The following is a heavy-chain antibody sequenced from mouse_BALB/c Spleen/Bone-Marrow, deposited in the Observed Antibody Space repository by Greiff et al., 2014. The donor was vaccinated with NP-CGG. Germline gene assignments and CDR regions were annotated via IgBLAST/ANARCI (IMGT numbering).Heavy chain of an antibody. CDR1: GDSITSVY. CDR2: ISYSGST. J-gene: IGHJ2*01. V-gene: IGHV3-8*02. D-gene: IGHD2-3*01. CDR3: ATYDGYYFDY. Sequence: ESGPSLVKPSQTLSLTCSVPGDSITSVYWNWIRKFPGNKLEYMGYISYSGSTYYSPSLKSRISITRDTSKNQYYLQLNSVTTEDTATYYCATYDGYYFDYWGQGTTLTVSS.